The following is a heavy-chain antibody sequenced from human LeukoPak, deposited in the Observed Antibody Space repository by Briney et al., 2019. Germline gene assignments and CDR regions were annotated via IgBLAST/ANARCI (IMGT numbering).Heavy chain of an antibody. CDR2: IYYSGST. J-gene: IGHJ4*02. Sequence: SETLSLTCAVYGGSFSGYYWSWIRQPPGKGLEWIGSIYYSGSTYYNPSLKSRVTISVDTSKNQFSLKLSSVTAADTAVYYCARRISYDSSGYYYTFYYFDYWGQGTLVTVSS. CDR3: ARRISYDSSGYYYTFYYFDY. V-gene: IGHV4-34*01. D-gene: IGHD3-22*01. CDR1: GGSFSGYY.